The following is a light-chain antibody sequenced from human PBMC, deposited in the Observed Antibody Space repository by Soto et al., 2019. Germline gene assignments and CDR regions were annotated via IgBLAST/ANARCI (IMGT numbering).Light chain of an antibody. CDR3: SSYTSSSTPYV. CDR2: EVS. Sequence: QSALTQPASVSGSPGQSITISCTGTSSDVGGYNYVSWYQQHPGKAPKLMIYEVSNRPSGVSNHFSGSKSGNTASLTISGLQAEDEADYYCSSYTSSSTPYVVGTGTKLTVL. J-gene: IGLJ1*01. V-gene: IGLV2-14*01. CDR1: SSDVGGYNY.